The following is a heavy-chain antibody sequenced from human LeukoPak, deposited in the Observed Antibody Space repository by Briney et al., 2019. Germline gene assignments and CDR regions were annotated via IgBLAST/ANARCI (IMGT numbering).Heavy chain of an antibody. V-gene: IGHV3-30*04. D-gene: IGHD5-12*01. CDR2: ISYDGSNK. CDR1: GFTFSSYA. CDR3: ARDLGPVATDY. J-gene: IGHJ4*02. Sequence: GGSLRLSCAASGFTFSSYAMHWVRQAPGKGLEWVAVISYDGSNKYYADSVKGRFTISRDNSKNTLYLQMNSLRAEDTAVYYCARDLGPVATDYWGQGTLVTVSS.